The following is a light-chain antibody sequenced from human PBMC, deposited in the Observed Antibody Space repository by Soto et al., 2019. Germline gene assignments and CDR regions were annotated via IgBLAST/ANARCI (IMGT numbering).Light chain of an antibody. V-gene: IGKV1-6*01. Sequence: AIQMTQSRSSLSSCVGDRFTITCGASQGIRNDLGWYQQKPGKAPDLLIYGASTLQSGVPSRFSGNGSDTDFILTISSLQPEDFATYYCLQNYNYPRTFGQGTRLEIK. CDR3: LQNYNYPRT. J-gene: IGKJ5*01. CDR2: GAS. CDR1: QGIRND.